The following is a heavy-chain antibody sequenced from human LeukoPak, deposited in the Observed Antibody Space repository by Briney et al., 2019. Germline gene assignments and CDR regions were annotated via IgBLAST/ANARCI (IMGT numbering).Heavy chain of an antibody. V-gene: IGHV1-46*01. Sequence: GASVKVSFKASGYTFTINYIHWVRQAPGQGLEWMGMIYPRDGSTNYAQKFQGRVTITADESTSTAYMELSSLRSEDTAVYYCARDHGDVEMATITHSWFDPWGQGTLVTVSS. CDR3: ARDHGDVEMATITHSWFDP. J-gene: IGHJ5*02. D-gene: IGHD5-24*01. CDR1: GYTFTINY. CDR2: IYPRDGST.